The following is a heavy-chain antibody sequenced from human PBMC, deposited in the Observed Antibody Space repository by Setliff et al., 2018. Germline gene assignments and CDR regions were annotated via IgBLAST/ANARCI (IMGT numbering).Heavy chain of an antibody. V-gene: IGHV5-51*01. D-gene: IGHD1-1*01. CDR3: ARHFRNWYFDY. Sequence: GESLKISCKGSGYRFTSNWIGWVRQMPGKGLEWMGLVFPVDSDTRYSPSFQGQVTMSADKSINTAYLQWSSLKASDTAIYYCARHFRNWYFDYWGHGTLVTVSS. J-gene: IGHJ4*01. CDR2: VFPVDSDT. CDR1: GYRFTSNW.